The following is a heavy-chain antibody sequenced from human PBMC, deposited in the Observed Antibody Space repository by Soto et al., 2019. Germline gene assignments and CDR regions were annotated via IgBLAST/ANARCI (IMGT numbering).Heavy chain of an antibody. V-gene: IGHV1-69*13. D-gene: IGHD3-22*01. CDR2: IIPIFGTA. Sequence: SVKVSCKASGGTFSSYAISWVRQAPGQGLEWMGGIIPIFGTANYAQKFQGRVTITADESTSTAYMELSSLRSEDTAVYYCARVHSSGYYFYDYWGPVSLVTVS. J-gene: IGHJ4*02. CDR3: ARVHSSGYYFYDY. CDR1: GGTFSSYA.